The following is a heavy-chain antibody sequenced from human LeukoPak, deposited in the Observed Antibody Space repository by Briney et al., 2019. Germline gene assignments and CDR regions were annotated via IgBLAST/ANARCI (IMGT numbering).Heavy chain of an antibody. D-gene: IGHD2-2*01. V-gene: IGHV3-21*06. Sequence: GGSLRLSCAASEFTFRTYSMNWVRQAPGKGQEWVSSITGSSSYIFYADSVKGRFTISRDNARNSLYLQMNSLRAEDTAVYYCVRDGCSSSSCYAIQYFDYWGQGALVTVSS. CDR2: ITGSSSYI. J-gene: IGHJ4*02. CDR3: VRDGCSSSSCYAIQYFDY. CDR1: EFTFRTYS.